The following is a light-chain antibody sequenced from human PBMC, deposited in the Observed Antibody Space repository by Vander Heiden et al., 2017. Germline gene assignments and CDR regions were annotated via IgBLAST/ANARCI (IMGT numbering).Light chain of an antibody. J-gene: IGLJ3*02. CDR2: DVT. CDR1: SSDVGGYDY. V-gene: IGLV2-14*03. CDR3: SSYTSTSTRV. Sequence: GSPGQSITISRTGTSSDVGGYDYVSWFQQHPGKSPKLMIYDVTNRPSGVSNRFSGSKSGNTASLTISGLQAEDEADYYCSSYTSTSTRVFGGGTKLTVL.